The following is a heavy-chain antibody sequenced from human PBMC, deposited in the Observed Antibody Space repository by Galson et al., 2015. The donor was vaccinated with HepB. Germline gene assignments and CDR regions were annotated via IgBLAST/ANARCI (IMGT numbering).Heavy chain of an antibody. CDR3: CNTNYYDSSGYYAPVDY. J-gene: IGHJ4*02. V-gene: IGHV1-69*13. Sequence: SVKVSCKASGDTFSSYAISWVRQAPGQGLEWMGGIIPIFGIANYAQKFQGRVTITADESTSTAYMELSSLRSEDTAVYYCCNTNYYDSSGYYAPVDYWGQGTLVTVSS. CDR2: IIPIFGIA. CDR1: GDTFSSYA. D-gene: IGHD3-22*01.